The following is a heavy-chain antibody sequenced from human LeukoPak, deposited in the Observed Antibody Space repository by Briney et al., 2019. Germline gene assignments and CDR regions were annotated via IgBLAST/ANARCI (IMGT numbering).Heavy chain of an antibody. D-gene: IGHD1-7*01. CDR1: GFTFSSYA. V-gene: IGHV3-30*04. Sequence: PGGSLRLSCAASGFTFSSYAMHWVRQAPGKGLEWVAVISYDGSNKYYADSVKGRFTISRDNSKNTLYLQMNSLRAEDTAVYYCAKKEDWNYEYYFDYWGQGTLVTVSS. CDR2: ISYDGSNK. CDR3: AKKEDWNYEYYFDY. J-gene: IGHJ4*02.